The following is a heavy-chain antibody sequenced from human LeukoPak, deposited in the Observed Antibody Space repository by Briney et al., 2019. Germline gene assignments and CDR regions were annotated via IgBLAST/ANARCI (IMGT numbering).Heavy chain of an antibody. Sequence: RGSLRLSCAASGLTPSGYWTSWVRQAPGKGLGWVANIQQDGSEKYYVDSVKGRFTISKDNAKNSLLLQMGSLRVEDTAVYCCARESTAGYNSSWYGFRNWGQGTLVSVSS. CDR1: GLTPSGYW. J-gene: IGHJ1*01. CDR2: IQQDGSEK. D-gene: IGHD6-13*01. V-gene: IGHV3-7*01. CDR3: ARESTAGYNSSWYGFRN.